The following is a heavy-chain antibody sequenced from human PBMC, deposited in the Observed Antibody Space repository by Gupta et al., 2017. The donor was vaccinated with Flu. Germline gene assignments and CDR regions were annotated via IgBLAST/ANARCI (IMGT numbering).Heavy chain of an antibody. CDR2: IIPVFGPK. Sequence: QVQLVQSGAEVKKPGSSVKVSCKASGVTFSSYAINWVRPAPGQGLEWMGGIIPVFGPKNYAKKFQGRVTITADESTSTAYMELSSLRSEDTAVYYCARKGGGHCSGGTCYSFDYWGQGTLVTVSS. CDR3: ARKGGGHCSGGTCYSFDY. D-gene: IGHD2-15*01. V-gene: IGHV1-69*01. J-gene: IGHJ4*02. CDR1: GVTFSSYA.